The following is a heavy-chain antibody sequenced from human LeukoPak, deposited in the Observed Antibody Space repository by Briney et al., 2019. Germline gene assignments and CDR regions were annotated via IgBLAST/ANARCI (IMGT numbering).Heavy chain of an antibody. CDR2: IYYSGST. Sequence: KPSETLSLTCSVSGGSITSYYWSWIRQPPGKGLEWIGYIYYSGSTNYNPSLKSRVTIAVDTSKNQFSLKLSSVTAADTAVYYCARGGIAAAALGHLDYWGQGTLVTVSS. J-gene: IGHJ4*02. D-gene: IGHD6-13*01. CDR1: GGSITSYY. CDR3: ARGGIAAAALGHLDY. V-gene: IGHV4-59*01.